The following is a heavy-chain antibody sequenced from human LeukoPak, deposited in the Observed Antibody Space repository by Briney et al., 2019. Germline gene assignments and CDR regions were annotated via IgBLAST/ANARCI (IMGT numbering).Heavy chain of an antibody. D-gene: IGHD3-3*01. CDR1: GFTFSSYA. CDR2: ISGSGGST. V-gene: IGHV3-23*01. CDR3: AKAHLEWLLYSYYYYGMDV. J-gene: IGHJ6*02. Sequence: GGSLRLSCAASGFTFSSYAMSWVRQAPGKGLEWVSAISGSGGSTYYADSVKGRFTISRDNSKNTLYLQMNSLRAEDTAVYYCAKAHLEWLLYSYYYYGMDVWGQGTTVTVSS.